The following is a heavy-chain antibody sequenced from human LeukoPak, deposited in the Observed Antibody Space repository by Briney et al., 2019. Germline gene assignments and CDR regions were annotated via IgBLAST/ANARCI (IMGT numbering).Heavy chain of an antibody. CDR1: GFTFSNFG. D-gene: IGHD1-26*01. Sequence: GGSLRLSCAVSGFTFSNFGMHWVRQAPVKGLEWVAVISYDGSNKYYADSVKGRFTISRDNSKNTLSLQMNSLRAEDTAVYFCAKGGKWDVTPFDYWGQGTLVTVSS. J-gene: IGHJ4*02. CDR2: ISYDGSNK. V-gene: IGHV3-30*18. CDR3: AKGGKWDVTPFDY.